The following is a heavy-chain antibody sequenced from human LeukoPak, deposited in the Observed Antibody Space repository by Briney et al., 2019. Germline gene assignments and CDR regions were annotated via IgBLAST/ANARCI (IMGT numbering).Heavy chain of an antibody. V-gene: IGHV3-23*01. Sequence: RGSLRLSCAASGLTFTNYGMNWVRQAAGKGLEWVATITCGGGSTNYADSVKGRFTISRQKSKQKLHLPVNSQIAKRTPVCYFPTLSGSGRAYFDHWGQRTLVTVSS. CDR1: GLTFTNYG. J-gene: IGHJ4*02. CDR2: ITCGGGST. CDR3: PTLSGSGRAYFDH. D-gene: IGHD3-10*01.